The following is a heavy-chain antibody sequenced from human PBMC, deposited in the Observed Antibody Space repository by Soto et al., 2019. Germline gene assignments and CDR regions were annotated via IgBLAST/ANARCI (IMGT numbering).Heavy chain of an antibody. V-gene: IGHV4-30-4*01. CDR1: GGSISSGDYY. D-gene: IGHD6-19*01. CDR3: ARERPDGCRLDP. J-gene: IGHJ5*02. Sequence: QVQLQESGPGLVKPSQTLSLTCTVSGGSISSGDYYWSWIRQPPGKGLEWIGYIYYSGSTYYNPSIKSRVTISVDTSKNQCSLRLSSVTAADTAVYYCARERPDGCRLDPWGQGTLVTVSS. CDR2: IYYSGST.